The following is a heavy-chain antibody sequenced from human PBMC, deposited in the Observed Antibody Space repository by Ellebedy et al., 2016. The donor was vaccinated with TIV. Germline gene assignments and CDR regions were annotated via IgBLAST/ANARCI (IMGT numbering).Heavy chain of an antibody. J-gene: IGHJ4*02. D-gene: IGHD5-12*01. Sequence: SETLSLTXTVSGGSISRYYWSWIRQPAGKGLEWIGRIYTSGRINYNPSLKSRVTMSVDTSKNQFSLKLSSVTAADTAVYYCARARDSGYDWGFDYWGQGTLVTVSS. V-gene: IGHV4-4*07. CDR3: ARARDSGYDWGFDY. CDR2: IYTSGRI. CDR1: GGSISRYY.